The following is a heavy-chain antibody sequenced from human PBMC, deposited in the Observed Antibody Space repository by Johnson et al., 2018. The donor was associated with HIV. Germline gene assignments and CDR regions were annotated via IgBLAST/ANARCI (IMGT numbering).Heavy chain of an antibody. D-gene: IGHD3-10*01. V-gene: IGHV3-7*01. J-gene: IGHJ3*02. Sequence: EVQLVESGGGLVQPGGFLRLSCAASGFTFSSFWMSWVRQAPGKGLEWVANINQHGSETYYVDSVKGRFTISRDNAKNSLYVQMNSLRAEDTAVYYCGREAITMARGRAFDIWGQGTMVTVSS. CDR2: INQHGSET. CDR1: GFTFSSFW. CDR3: GREAITMARGRAFDI.